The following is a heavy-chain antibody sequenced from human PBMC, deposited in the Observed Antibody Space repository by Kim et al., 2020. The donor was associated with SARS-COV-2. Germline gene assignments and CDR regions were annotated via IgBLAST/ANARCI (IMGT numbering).Heavy chain of an antibody. J-gene: IGHJ6*03. D-gene: IGHD3-10*01. CDR2: INHSGST. V-gene: IGHV4-34*01. Sequence: SETLSLTCAVYGGSFSGYYWSWIRQPPGKGLEWIGEINHSGSTNYNPSLKSRVTISVDTSKNQFSLKLSSVTAADTAVYYCARMDSPPLKPVIRRYYYYMDVWGKGTTVTVSS. CDR3: ARMDSPPLKPVIRRYYYYMDV. CDR1: GGSFSGYY.